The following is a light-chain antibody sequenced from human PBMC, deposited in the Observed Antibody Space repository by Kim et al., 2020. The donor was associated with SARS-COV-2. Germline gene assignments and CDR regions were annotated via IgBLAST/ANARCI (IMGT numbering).Light chain of an antibody. Sequence: SVSPEQTASITCSGDKLGDKYACCYQQKPGQSPVLVIYQDSKRPSGIPERFSGSNSGNTATLTISGTQAMDEADYYCQAWNSSTAVFGGGTQLTVL. J-gene: IGLJ2*01. CDR1: KLGDKY. CDR3: QAWNSSTAV. CDR2: QDS. V-gene: IGLV3-1*01.